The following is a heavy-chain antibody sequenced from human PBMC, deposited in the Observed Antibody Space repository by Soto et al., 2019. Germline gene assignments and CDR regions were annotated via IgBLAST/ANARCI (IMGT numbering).Heavy chain of an antibody. CDR2: MKQDESEK. V-gene: IGHV3-7*03. J-gene: IGHJ4*02. Sequence: PGGSLRLYCAASGFTFGNYWMTRVRQAPGKGLEWVANMKQDESEKYYVDSVRGRFTISRDDARNSLYLQMNSLRAEDTAVYYCARGRAAASGWGQGTLVTVSS. CDR3: ARGRAAASG. CDR1: GFTFGNYW. D-gene: IGHD6-13*01.